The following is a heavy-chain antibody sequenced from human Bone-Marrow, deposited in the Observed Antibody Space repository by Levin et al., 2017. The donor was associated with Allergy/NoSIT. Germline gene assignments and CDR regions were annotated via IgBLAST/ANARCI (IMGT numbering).Heavy chain of an antibody. J-gene: IGHJ4*02. CDR1: GGSISSGDYY. V-gene: IGHV4-30-4*01. CDR2: IYYSGST. CDR3: ARALSIAAAGPSKYYFDY. Sequence: SETLSLTCTVSGGSISSGDYYWSWIRQPPGKGLEWIGYIYYSGSTYYNPSLKSRVTISVDTSKNQFSLKLSSVTAADTAVYYCARALSIAAAGPSKYYFDYWGQGTLVTVSS. D-gene: IGHD6-13*01.